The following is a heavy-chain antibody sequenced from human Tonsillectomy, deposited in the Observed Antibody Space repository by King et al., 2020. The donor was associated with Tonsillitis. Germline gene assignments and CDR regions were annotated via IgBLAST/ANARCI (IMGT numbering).Heavy chain of an antibody. CDR2: IKEGGSEK. V-gene: IGHV3-7*01. Sequence: VQLVESGGGLVQPGGSLSLSCAASGFTFSSYWMTWVRQAPGKGLEWVANIKEGGSEKYHVESVKGRFTISIDNAKNSLSLQMNSLSAEDTAVYYCAKGGRVGDFWGQGTLVTVSS. CDR3: AKGGRVGDF. CDR1: GFTFSSYW. J-gene: IGHJ4*02. D-gene: IGHD1-26*01.